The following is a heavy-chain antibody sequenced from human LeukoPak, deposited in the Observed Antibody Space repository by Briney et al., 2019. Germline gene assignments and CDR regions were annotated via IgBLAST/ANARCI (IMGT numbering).Heavy chain of an antibody. D-gene: IGHD6-13*01. V-gene: IGHV4-59*01. CDR2: IYYSGST. J-gene: IGHJ4*02. CDR3: ARERSSSWYERGFDY. Sequence: SETLSLTCTVSGGSISSYYWSWIRQPPGKGLEWIGYIYYSGSTNYNPSLKSRVTISVDTSKNQFSLKLSSVTAADTAVYYCARERSSSWYERGFDYWGQGTLVTVSS. CDR1: GGSISSYY.